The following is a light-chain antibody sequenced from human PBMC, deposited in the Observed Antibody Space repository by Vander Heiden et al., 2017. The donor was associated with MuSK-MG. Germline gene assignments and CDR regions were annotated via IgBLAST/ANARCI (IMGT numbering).Light chain of an antibody. V-gene: IGKV3-15*01. CDR3: QQYNNWPLT. CDR2: GAS. CDR1: QSVSSN. Sequence: DIVTPHSPATLSVSPGERATLSCRASQSVSSNLAWYQQKPGQAPRLLIYGASTRATGIPARFSGSGSGTEFTLIISSLQSEDFAVYYCQQYNNWPLTFGQGTRLEIK. J-gene: IGKJ5*01.